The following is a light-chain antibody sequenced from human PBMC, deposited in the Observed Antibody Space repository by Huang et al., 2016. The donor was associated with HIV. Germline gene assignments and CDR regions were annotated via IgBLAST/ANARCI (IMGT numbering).Light chain of an antibody. J-gene: IGKJ5*01. CDR3: QQYYSTPPIT. V-gene: IGKV1-NL1*01. Sequence: DIQMTQSPSSLSASVGDRVTITCRASQGISNSLAWYQQKPGKAPKRRLYAESRLKSGVPSRFSVSGSGTDYTLTISSLQPEDFATYYCQQYYSTPPITFGQGTRLEIK. CDR2: AES. CDR1: QGISNS.